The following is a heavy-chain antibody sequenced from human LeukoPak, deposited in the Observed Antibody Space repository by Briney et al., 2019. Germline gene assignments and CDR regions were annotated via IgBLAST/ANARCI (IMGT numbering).Heavy chain of an antibody. V-gene: IGHV4-61*01. Sequence: SETLSLTCSVSGGSVSSGSYYWSWIRQPPGMGLEWIGYIYYSGSTNYNPSLKSRVSISVDTSKNQFSLNLRSVTAADTAVCCCAREWLRTNWFDPWGQGTLVTVSS. CDR2: IYYSGST. D-gene: IGHD5-12*01. CDR3: AREWLRTNWFDP. J-gene: IGHJ5*02. CDR1: GGSVSSGSYY.